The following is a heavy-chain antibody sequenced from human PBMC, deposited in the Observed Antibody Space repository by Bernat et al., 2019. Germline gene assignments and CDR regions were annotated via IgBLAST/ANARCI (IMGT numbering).Heavy chain of an antibody. Sequence: EVQLVESGGGLVQPGGSLRLSCVASGFIASGFTFSSYWMHWVRQVPGKGLVWVSRIHGDESITNYADSVKGRFTISRDNAKNILYLQMNSLRAEDTAVYYCAKCNWNDERGAFDVLGQGTMVTVSS. V-gene: IGHV3-74*01. CDR1: GFTFSSYW. J-gene: IGHJ3*01. D-gene: IGHD1-20*01. CDR3: AKCNWNDERGAFDV. CDR2: IHGDESIT.